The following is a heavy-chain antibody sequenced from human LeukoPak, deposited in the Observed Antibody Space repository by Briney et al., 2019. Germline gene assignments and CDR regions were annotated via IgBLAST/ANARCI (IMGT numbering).Heavy chain of an antibody. D-gene: IGHD2-15*01. V-gene: IGHV3-43*02. CDR3: AKARYCSGGSCDTIDY. CDR2: ISGDGGST. CDR1: GFTFDDYA. Sequence: PGGSLRLSCAASGFTFDDYAMHWVRPAPGKGLEWVSLISGDGGSTYYADSVKGRFTISRDNSKNSLYLQMNRLRTEDTALYYCAKARYCSGGSCDTIDYWGQGTLVTVSS. J-gene: IGHJ4*02.